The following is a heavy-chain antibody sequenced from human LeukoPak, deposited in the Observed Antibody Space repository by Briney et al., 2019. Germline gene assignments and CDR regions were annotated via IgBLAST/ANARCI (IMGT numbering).Heavy chain of an antibody. J-gene: IGHJ3*02. V-gene: IGHV4-59*01. CDR1: GGSIRSYY. CDR2: IYYSGST. Sequence: SETLSLTCSVSGGSIRSYYWSWIRQPPGKGLEWIGYIYYSGSTSYNPSLKSRVTISVDTSKNQFSLKLSSVTTADTAVYCCARVVAQGAFDIWGQGTMVTVSS. CDR3: ARVVAQGAFDI.